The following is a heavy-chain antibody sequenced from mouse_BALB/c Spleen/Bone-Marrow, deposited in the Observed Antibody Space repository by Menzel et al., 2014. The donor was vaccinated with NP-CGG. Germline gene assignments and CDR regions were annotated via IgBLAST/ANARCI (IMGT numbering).Heavy chain of an antibody. CDR3: ARPLYDGYYVAY. CDR1: GFTFSDYY. CDR2: ISNGGGST. Sequence: EVKLVESGGGLVQPGGSLKLSCATSGFTFSDYYMYWVRQTPENRLEWVAYISNGGGSTYYPDTVKGRFTISRDNAKNTLYLQMSRLKSEDTAMYYCARPLYDGYYVAYWGQGTLVTVSA. D-gene: IGHD2-3*01. V-gene: IGHV5-12*02. J-gene: IGHJ3*01.